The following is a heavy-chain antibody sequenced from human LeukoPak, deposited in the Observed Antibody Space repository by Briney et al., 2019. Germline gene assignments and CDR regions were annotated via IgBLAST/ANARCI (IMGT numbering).Heavy chain of an antibody. CDR3: ARWYPVWSGYYMGYFQH. Sequence: PSETLSLTCAVSGGSISSSNWWSWVRQPPGKGLEWIGEIYHSGSTNYNPSLKSRVTISVDKSKNQFSLKLSSVTAADTAVYYCARWYPVWSGYYMGYFQHWGQGTLVTVSS. CDR1: GGSISSSNW. D-gene: IGHD3-3*01. J-gene: IGHJ1*01. CDR2: IYHSGST. V-gene: IGHV4-4*02.